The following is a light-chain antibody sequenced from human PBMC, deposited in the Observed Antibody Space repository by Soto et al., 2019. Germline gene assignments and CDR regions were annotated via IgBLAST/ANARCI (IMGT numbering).Light chain of an antibody. Sequence: VLTQSPGTLSLSTGERATLSCRASQTVRNNYLAWYQQKPGQAPRLLIYDASSRATGIPDRFSGSGSGTDFTLTISSLEPEDFAVYYCQQRSNWPRITFGQGTRLEVK. V-gene: IGKV3D-20*02. CDR3: QQRSNWPRIT. CDR2: DAS. J-gene: IGKJ5*01. CDR1: QTVRNNY.